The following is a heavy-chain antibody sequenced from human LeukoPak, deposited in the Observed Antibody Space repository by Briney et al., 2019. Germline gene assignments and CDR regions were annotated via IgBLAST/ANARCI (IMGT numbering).Heavy chain of an antibody. V-gene: IGHV3-74*01. CDR3: ASQRGRSSGWFDY. CDR2: INTDGRTT. D-gene: IGHD6-19*01. CDR1: GFTFSSYW. Sequence: GGSLRLSCAASGFTFSSYWMHWVRQAPGKGLVWVSRINTDGRTTTYADSVKGRFTISRDNAKNTLYLQMNSLRVEDTAVCYCASQRGRSSGWFDYWGQGTLVTVSS. J-gene: IGHJ4*02.